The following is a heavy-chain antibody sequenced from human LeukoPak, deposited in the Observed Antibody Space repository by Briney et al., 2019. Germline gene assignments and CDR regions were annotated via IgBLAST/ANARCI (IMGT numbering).Heavy chain of an antibody. D-gene: IGHD7-27*01. Sequence: GGSLRLSCAASGFTFSSYAMHWVRQAPGKGLEWVAVISYDGSNKYYADSVKGRFTISRDNSKNTLYLQMNSLRAEDTAVYYCLNWGDAFDIWGQGTMVTVSS. CDR3: LNWGDAFDI. V-gene: IGHV3-30*04. CDR2: ISYDGSNK. J-gene: IGHJ3*02. CDR1: GFTFSSYA.